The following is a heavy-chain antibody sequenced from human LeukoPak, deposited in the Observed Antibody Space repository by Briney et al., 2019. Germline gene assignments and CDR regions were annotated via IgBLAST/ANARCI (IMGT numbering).Heavy chain of an antibody. V-gene: IGHV3-21*01. J-gene: IGHJ4*02. CDR3: AREPDRTGTPRWNQLDY. Sequence: GGSLRLXCAASGFTFSSYSMNWGRHAPGKGLEWVSSISSSSSCRYYADSVRGRFTISRDNAKYSLYLQMDSLRAEDTAVYYCAREPDRTGTPRWNQLDYWGQGTLVTVSS. D-gene: IGHD1-1*01. CDR2: ISSSSSCR. CDR1: GFTFSSYS.